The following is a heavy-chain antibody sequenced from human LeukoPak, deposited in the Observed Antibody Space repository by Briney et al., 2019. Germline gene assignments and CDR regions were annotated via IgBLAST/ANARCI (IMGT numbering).Heavy chain of an antibody. CDR2: IKKDGSEK. Sequence: GGSLRLSCAASGFTFSTYWMSWVRQAPGKGLEWVANIKKDGSEKYYVDSVKGRFTISRDNAKNSLYLQMNSLRAEDTAVYYCARGGGFGYDFWSSQGSYYFDYGGQGTLVTVSS. J-gene: IGHJ4*02. CDR1: GFTFSTYW. V-gene: IGHV3-7*01. D-gene: IGHD3-3*01. CDR3: ARGGGFGYDFWSSQGSYYFDY.